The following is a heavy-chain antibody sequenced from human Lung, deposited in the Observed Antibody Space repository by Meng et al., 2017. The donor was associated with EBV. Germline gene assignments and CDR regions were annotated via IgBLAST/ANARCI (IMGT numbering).Heavy chain of an antibody. CDR3: ARARSIAAAVIDY. CDR2: IYHSGST. D-gene: IGHD6-13*01. J-gene: IGHJ4*02. V-gene: IGHV4-4*02. Sequence: QVQLNDSVPGMVNPSLTLSVRSPYSGSFISRSNWWSWVRQPPGKGLEWIGDIYHSGSTNYHPSLKSRVTISVDKSKNQFTLKLSYMTAADTAVYYCARARSIAAAVIDYWGQGTLVTVSS. CDR1: GSFISRSNW.